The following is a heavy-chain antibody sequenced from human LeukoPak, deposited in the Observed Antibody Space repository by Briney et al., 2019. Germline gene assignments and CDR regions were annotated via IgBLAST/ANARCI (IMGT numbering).Heavy chain of an antibody. J-gene: IGHJ4*02. CDR3: ARDLGTILPYYFDY. D-gene: IGHD3-3*01. CDR2: ISSSSSTI. Sequence: GGSLRLSCAASGFTFSSYSMNCVRQAPGKGLEWVSYISSSSSTIYYADSVKGRFTISRDNAKNSLYLQMNSLRAEDTAVYYCARDLGTILPYYFDYWGQGTLVTVSS. V-gene: IGHV3-48*01. CDR1: GFTFSSYS.